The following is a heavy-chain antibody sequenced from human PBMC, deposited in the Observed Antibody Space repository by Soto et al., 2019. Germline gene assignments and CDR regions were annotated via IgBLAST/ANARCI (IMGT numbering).Heavy chain of an antibody. CDR2: ISSSSSYI. CDR1: GFTFSSYS. Sequence: GGSLRLSCAASGFTFSSYSMNWVRQAPGKGLEWVSSISSSSSYIYYADSVKGRFTISRDNAKNSLYLQMNSLRAEDTAVYYCARVGGQQQLPYYFDYWGQGTLVTVSS. V-gene: IGHV3-21*01. J-gene: IGHJ4*02. D-gene: IGHD6-13*01. CDR3: ARVGGQQQLPYYFDY.